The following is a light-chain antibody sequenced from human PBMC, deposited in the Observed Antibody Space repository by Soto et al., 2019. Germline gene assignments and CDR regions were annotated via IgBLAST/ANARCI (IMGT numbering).Light chain of an antibody. CDR2: KAS. J-gene: IGKJ1*01. Sequence: DIQMTQSPSSLSASVGDRVTITCRASQSISSYLNWYQQKPGKAPKLLIYKASTLKSGVPSRFSGSGSGTEFTLTVNSLQPEDFATYSCQQSYNSPQTFGQGTKVDIK. V-gene: IGKV1-39*01. CDR3: QQSYNSPQT. CDR1: QSISSY.